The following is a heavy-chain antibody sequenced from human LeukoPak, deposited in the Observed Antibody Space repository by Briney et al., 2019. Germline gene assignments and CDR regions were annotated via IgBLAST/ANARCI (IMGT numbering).Heavy chain of an antibody. Sequence: SETLSLTCTVSGGSISSYYWSWIRQPPGKGLEWIGYIYYSGSTNYNPSLKSRVTISVDTSTTQFSLKLRSVTAADTAVYYCARVAAMSTHDAFDIWGQGIMVTVSS. V-gene: IGHV4-59*12. J-gene: IGHJ3*02. CDR1: GGSISSYY. CDR3: ARVAAMSTHDAFDI. D-gene: IGHD5-18*01. CDR2: IYYSGST.